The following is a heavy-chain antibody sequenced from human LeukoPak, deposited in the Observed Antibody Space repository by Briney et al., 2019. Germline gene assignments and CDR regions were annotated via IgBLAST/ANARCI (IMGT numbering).Heavy chain of an antibody. Sequence: SETLSLTCTVSGGSISSSSYYWGWIRQPPGKGLEWIGSIYYSGSTYYNPSLKSRVTISVDTSKNQFSLKLSSVTAADTAVYYCGRLRRGRYIEVVPAALLDNGGQEPLVTVSS. D-gene: IGHD2-2*01. V-gene: IGHV4-39*01. J-gene: IGHJ4*02. CDR2: IYYSGST. CDR3: GRLRRGRYIEVVPAALLDN. CDR1: GGSISSSSYY.